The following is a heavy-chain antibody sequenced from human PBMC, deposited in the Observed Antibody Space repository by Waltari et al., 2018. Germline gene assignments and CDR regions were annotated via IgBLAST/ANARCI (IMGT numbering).Heavy chain of an antibody. CDR1: GFTFSSYS. V-gene: IGHV3-48*01. J-gene: IGHJ4*02. D-gene: IGHD3-22*01. Sequence: EVQLVESGGGLVQPGGSLRLSCAASGFTFSSYSMNWVRQAPGKGLEWVSYIRSSSSTIYYADSVKGRFTISRDNAKNSLYLQMNSLRAEDTAVYYCARAGRWLLFDYWGQGTLVTVSS. CDR3: ARAGRWLLFDY. CDR2: IRSSSSTI.